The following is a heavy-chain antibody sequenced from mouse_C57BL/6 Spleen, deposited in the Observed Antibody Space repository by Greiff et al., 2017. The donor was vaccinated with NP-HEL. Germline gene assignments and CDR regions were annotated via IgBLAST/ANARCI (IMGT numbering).Heavy chain of an antibody. J-gene: IGHJ4*01. CDR1: GYTFTDYY. CDR3: ARERAVSVDYYAMDY. CDR2: IYPGSGNT. D-gene: IGHD3-3*01. V-gene: IGHV1-76*01. Sequence: VKLQESGAELVRPGASVKLSCKASGYTFTDYYINWVKQRPGQGLEWIARIYPGSGNTYYNETFKGKATLTAEKSSSTAYMQLSSLTSEDSAVYFCARERAVSVDYYAMDYWGQGTSVTVSS.